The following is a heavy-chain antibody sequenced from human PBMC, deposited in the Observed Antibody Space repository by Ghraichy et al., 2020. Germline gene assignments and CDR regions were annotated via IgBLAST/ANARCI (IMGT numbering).Heavy chain of an antibody. D-gene: IGHD3-3*01. J-gene: IGHJ6*02. CDR2: INQSGST. Sequence: SQTLSLTCAVYGGSFSGYYWSWIRQSPGRGLEWIGEINQSGSTNNPSLKSRVAMSVDSSKNQFSLKLSSVTAADTAVYYCARVVLRFLEWKRNYYGMDVWGQGTTVAVSS. V-gene: IGHV4-34*01. CDR3: ARVVLRFLEWKRNYYGMDV. CDR1: GGSFSGYY.